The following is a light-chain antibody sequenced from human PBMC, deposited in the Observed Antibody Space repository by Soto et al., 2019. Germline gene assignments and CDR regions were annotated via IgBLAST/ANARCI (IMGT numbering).Light chain of an antibody. CDR2: EVS. J-gene: IGLJ1*01. Sequence: QSALTQPPSASGSPGQSVTISCTGTSRDVGGYNYVSWYQQHPGKAPKLMIYEVSKRPSGVPDRFSGSRSGNTASLTVSGLQAEDEADYYCSSYAGSNNPYVFATGTKLTVL. V-gene: IGLV2-8*01. CDR1: SRDVGGYNY. CDR3: SSYAGSNNPYV.